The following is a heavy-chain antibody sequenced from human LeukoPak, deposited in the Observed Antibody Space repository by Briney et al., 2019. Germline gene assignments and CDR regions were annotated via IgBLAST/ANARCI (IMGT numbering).Heavy chain of an antibody. D-gene: IGHD2/OR15-2a*01. CDR3: ARGGEYTDWFDP. CDR2: ISWNSGSI. CDR1: GFTFDDYA. Sequence: PGGSLRLSCAASGFTFDDYAMHWVRQAPGKGLEWVSGISWNSGSIGYADSVKGRFTISRDNAKNSLYLQMNSLRAEDTAVYYCARGGEYTDWFDPWGQGTLVTVSS. V-gene: IGHV3-9*01. J-gene: IGHJ5*02.